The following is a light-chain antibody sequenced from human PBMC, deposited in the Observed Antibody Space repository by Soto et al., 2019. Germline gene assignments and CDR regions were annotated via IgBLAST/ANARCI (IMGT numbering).Light chain of an antibody. CDR3: QQAIGIPVS. CDR2: AAS. V-gene: IGKV1-12*01. CDR1: QTFSSL. Sequence: DVELSKYPSSVSASVGERVTVTCRANQTFSSLLAWYQHKPGKAPKLLIYAASTLQSGVPSRFSGGVSGTYFTLTISGLHSEGFATYYCQQAIGIPVSFGGGTK. J-gene: IGKJ4*01.